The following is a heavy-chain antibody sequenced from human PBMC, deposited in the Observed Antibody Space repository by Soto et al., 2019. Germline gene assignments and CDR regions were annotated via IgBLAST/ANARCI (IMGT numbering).Heavy chain of an antibody. CDR1: GGTFSSYA. CDR2: IIPIFGTA. J-gene: IGHJ5*02. CDR3: ARPTRYYYDSSGQSAWFDP. Sequence: QVQLVQSGAEVKKPGSSVKVSCKASGGTFSSYAISWVRQAPGQGLEWMGGIIPIFGTANYAQKFQGRVTITADEATSTAYMALSSLRSEDAAVYYCARPTRYYYDSSGQSAWFDPWGQGTLVTVSS. V-gene: IGHV1-69*12. D-gene: IGHD3-22*01.